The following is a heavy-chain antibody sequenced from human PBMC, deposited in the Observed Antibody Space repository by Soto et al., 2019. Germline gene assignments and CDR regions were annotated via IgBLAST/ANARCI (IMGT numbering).Heavy chain of an antibody. Sequence: LRLSCAASGFTFDDYAMRWVRQAPGKVLEWVSGISWNSGSIGYADSVKGRLTISRDNAKNSLYLQMNSLRAEDTALYYCAKRTLYDSSGYYFGAFDIWGQGTMVTVSS. D-gene: IGHD3-22*01. CDR2: ISWNSGSI. CDR3: AKRTLYDSSGYYFGAFDI. V-gene: IGHV3-9*01. CDR1: GFTFDDYA. J-gene: IGHJ3*02.